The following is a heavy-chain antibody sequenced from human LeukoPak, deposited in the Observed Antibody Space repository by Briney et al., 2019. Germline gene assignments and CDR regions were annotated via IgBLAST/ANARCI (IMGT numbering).Heavy chain of an antibody. CDR3: ARGSSSYFWSGYLENYFDY. V-gene: IGHV3-20*01. D-gene: IGHD3-3*01. Sequence: GGSLRLSCAASGFTFDDYAMHWVRQAPGKGLEWVSGINWDGGSTGYADSVKGRFTISRDNAKNSLYLQMNSLRAEDTALYHCARGSSSYFWSGYLENYFDYWGQGTLVTVSS. CDR2: INWDGGST. CDR1: GFTFDDYA. J-gene: IGHJ4*02.